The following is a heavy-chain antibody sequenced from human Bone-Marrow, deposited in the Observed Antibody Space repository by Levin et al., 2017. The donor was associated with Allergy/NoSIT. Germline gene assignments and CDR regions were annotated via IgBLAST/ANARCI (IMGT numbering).Heavy chain of an antibody. CDR2: ISGSDGST. V-gene: IGHV3-23*01. CDR3: AKELYTTTVDVGSRTEVTVDY. J-gene: IGHJ4*02. D-gene: IGHD2-2*02. Sequence: GESLKISCVASGFTFSSFAMSWVRQAPGKGLEWVSAISGSDGSTSYADSVRGRFTLSRDISKNTVSLLLTSLRADATAVYYCAKELYTTTVDVGSRTEVTVDYWGPGTLVTVSS. CDR1: GFTFSSFA.